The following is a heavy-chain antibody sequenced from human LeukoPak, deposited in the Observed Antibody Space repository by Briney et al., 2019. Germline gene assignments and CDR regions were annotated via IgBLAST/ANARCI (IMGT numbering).Heavy chain of an antibody. CDR3: ARTPFYSSSWYGLLVGVAEYYYYMDV. Sequence: GGSLRLSCAASGFTFSNYNMNWVRQTPGKGLEWVSSITSSSMYIYYADSVKGRFTISRDNAKNSLSLQMNSLRAEDTAVYYCARTPFYSSSWYGLLVGVAEYYYYMDVWGKGTTVTISS. J-gene: IGHJ6*03. D-gene: IGHD6-13*01. V-gene: IGHV3-21*01. CDR2: ITSSSMYI. CDR1: GFTFSNYN.